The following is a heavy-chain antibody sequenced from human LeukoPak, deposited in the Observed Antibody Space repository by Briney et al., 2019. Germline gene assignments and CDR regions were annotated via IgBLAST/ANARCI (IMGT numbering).Heavy chain of an antibody. CDR1: GFTFSSYS. V-gene: IGHV3-21*04. J-gene: IGHJ3*02. CDR3: AKDFQGQIPDAFDI. D-gene: IGHD2-21*01. Sequence: GGSLRLSCAASGFTFSSYSMNWVRQAPGKGLEWVSSISSSSSYIYYADSVEGRFTISRDNAKNSLYLQMNSLRAEDTALYYCAKDFQGQIPDAFDIWGQGTLVTVSS. CDR2: ISSSSSYI.